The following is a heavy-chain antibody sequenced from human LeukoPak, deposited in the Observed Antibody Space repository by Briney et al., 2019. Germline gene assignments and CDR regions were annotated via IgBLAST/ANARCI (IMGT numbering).Heavy chain of an antibody. V-gene: IGHV3-53*01. J-gene: IGHJ6*02. D-gene: IGHD6-13*01. CDR1: GFTVSNSY. Sequence: GGSLRLSCAASGFTVSNSYMSWVRQAPGRGLEYISVIHSGGSTYYADSVKGRFTISRDNSKNTLSLLLNSLRAEDTALYYCAKDSSTTNYYYGMDVWGQGTTVTVSS. CDR2: IHSGGST. CDR3: AKDSSTTNYYYGMDV.